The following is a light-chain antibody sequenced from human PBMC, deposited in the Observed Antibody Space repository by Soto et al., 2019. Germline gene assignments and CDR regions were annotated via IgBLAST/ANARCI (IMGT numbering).Light chain of an antibody. Sequence: EIVLTQSPGTLSLSAGESATLLCRASHFASSRNLAWYQQKPGQAPRLLIYGASSRAPGIPDRFSGSGSGTDFTLTITPLEPEDFAVYFCQQYGSSPITFGQGTRREIK. CDR3: QQYGSSPIT. CDR2: GAS. J-gene: IGKJ5*01. V-gene: IGKV3-20*01. CDR1: HFASSRN.